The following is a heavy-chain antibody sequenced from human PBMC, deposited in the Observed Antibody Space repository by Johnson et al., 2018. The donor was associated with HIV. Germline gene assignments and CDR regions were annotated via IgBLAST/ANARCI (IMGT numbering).Heavy chain of an antibody. CDR1: GVTFSNYA. CDR3: AREDSSGYFDGFDV. J-gene: IGHJ3*01. Sequence: VQLVESGGGLVQPGGSLRLSCAASGVTFSNYAMSWVRQAPGKGLECLAYISSSGSSVYYTDSVKGRFTISRDNSKNTMYLQMNSLRAEDTAVYYCAREDSSGYFDGFDVWGQGTMVTVSS. CDR2: ISSSGSSV. V-gene: IGHV3-48*01. D-gene: IGHD3-22*01.